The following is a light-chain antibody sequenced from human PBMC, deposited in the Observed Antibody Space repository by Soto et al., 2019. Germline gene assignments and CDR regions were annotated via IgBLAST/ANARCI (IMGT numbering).Light chain of an antibody. CDR2: AAS. J-gene: IGKJ1*01. CDR1: HSIRND. Sequence: AIQGTQYPTYLAASVGARVTITCRASHSIRNDLSWYQQKPGKAPKFLIFAASSLQSGVPSRFSGSGSGTDFTLTISSLQPEDFATYFCLQAYDYPSTFGKGTKVDIK. V-gene: IGKV1-6*01. CDR3: LQAYDYPST.